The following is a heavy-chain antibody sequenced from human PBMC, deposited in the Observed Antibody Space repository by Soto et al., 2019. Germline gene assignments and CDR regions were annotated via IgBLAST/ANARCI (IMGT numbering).Heavy chain of an antibody. D-gene: IGHD3-3*01. J-gene: IGHJ6*02. CDR3: ATLVPPTLDPYSDMDV. CDR2: ISTYNGYT. CDR1: GYSFTSHH. V-gene: IGHV1-18*04. Sequence: ASVKVSCKASGYSFTSHHISWLRQAPGQGLEWMGWISTYNGYTHSAQKFQDRITLTTDTPTTTAYMEMRSLRSDDTAVYYCATLVPPTLDPYSDMDVWGQGPTVTLSS.